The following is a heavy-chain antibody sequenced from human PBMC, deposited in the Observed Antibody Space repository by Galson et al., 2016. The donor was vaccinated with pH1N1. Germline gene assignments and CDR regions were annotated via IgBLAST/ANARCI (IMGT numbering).Heavy chain of an antibody. CDR1: GFSLSTTGVG. J-gene: IGHJ6*02. Sequence: PALVKPPQTLTLACTFSGFSLSTTGVGVGWIRQPPGKALEWLALIYWDDDRRFSPSLKSRLTITKDPSKKQVVLRMTNMDPVDTATYYCAHSDSYDGLDVWGQGTTVTVSS. D-gene: IGHD2-21*01. CDR2: IYWDDDR. V-gene: IGHV2-5*02. CDR3: AHSDSYDGLDV.